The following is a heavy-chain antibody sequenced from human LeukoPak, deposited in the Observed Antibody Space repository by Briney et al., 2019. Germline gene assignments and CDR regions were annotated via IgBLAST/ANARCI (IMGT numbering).Heavy chain of an antibody. Sequence: SETLSLTCAVYGGSFSGYYWSWIRQPPGKGLEWIGEINHSGSTNYNPSLKSRVTISADTSKNQFSLKLSSVTAADTAVYYCARVRPGMYSSGSVDYWGQGTLVTVSS. D-gene: IGHD6-19*01. CDR2: INHSGST. V-gene: IGHV4-34*01. CDR1: GGSFSGYY. CDR3: ARVRPGMYSSGSVDY. J-gene: IGHJ4*02.